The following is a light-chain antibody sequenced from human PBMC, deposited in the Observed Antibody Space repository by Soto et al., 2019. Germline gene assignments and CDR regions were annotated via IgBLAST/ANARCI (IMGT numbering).Light chain of an antibody. CDR2: DAS. Sequence: EIVLTQSPATLSLSPGERATLSCRASQSVSSYLAWYQQKPGQAPRLLIYDASNRATGIPARFSGSGSGTDFNLTIISLEPEDFAVYYCQQRSTLFTFGPGTKVDIK. J-gene: IGKJ3*01. CDR1: QSVSSY. CDR3: QQRSTLFT. V-gene: IGKV3-11*01.